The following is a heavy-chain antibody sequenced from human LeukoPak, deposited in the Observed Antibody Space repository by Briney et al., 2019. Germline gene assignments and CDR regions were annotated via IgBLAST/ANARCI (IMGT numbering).Heavy chain of an antibody. CDR3: ARVILKYYGSGPFDY. CDR2: IKQDGSEK. V-gene: IGHV3-7*05. D-gene: IGHD3-10*01. Sequence: GGSLRLSCAASGFTFSSYWLSWVRQAPGKGLEWVANIKQDGSEKYYLDSVKGRFTISRDNAKNSLYLQMNSLRDEDTAVYYCARVILKYYGSGPFDYWGQGTLVTVSS. CDR1: GFTFSSYW. J-gene: IGHJ4*02.